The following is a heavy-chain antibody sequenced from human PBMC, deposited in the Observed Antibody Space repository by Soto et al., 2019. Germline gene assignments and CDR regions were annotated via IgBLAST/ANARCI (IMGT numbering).Heavy chain of an antibody. V-gene: IGHV4-34*01. D-gene: IGHD3-9*01. Sequence: SETLSLTCAVYGGSFSGYYWSWIRQPPGKGLEWIGEINHSGSTNYNPSLKSRVTISVDTSKNQFSLRLNSVTAADSAVYFCARLEGLATISYYFDFWGQGAQVTVSS. CDR1: GGSFSGYY. CDR2: INHSGST. J-gene: IGHJ4*02. CDR3: ARLEGLATISYYFDF.